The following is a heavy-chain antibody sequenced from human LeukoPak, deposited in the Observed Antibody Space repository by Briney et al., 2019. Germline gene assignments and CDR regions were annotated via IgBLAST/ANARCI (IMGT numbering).Heavy chain of an antibody. CDR3: ARDADGYED. Sequence: PGRSLRLSCAASGFTFSSYAMHWVRQAPGKGLEWVAVISYDGSNKYYADSVKGRFTISRDNSKNSLFLQMNSLRAEDTAMYYCARDADGYEDWGQGTLVIVSS. D-gene: IGHD5-24*01. J-gene: IGHJ4*02. CDR2: ISYDGSNK. CDR1: GFTFSSYA. V-gene: IGHV3-30-3*01.